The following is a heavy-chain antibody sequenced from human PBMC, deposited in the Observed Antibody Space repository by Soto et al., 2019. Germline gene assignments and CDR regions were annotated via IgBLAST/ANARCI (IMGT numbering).Heavy chain of an antibody. D-gene: IGHD3-3*01. CDR2: ISGSGGST. CDR3: AKDQRGYYDFWSGYYKYLSYFDY. J-gene: IGHJ4*02. V-gene: IGHV3-23*01. CDR1: GFTFSSYA. Sequence: GGSLRLSCAASGFTFSSYAMSWVRQAPGKGLEWVSAISGSGGSTYYADSVKGRFTISRDNSKNTLYLQMNSLRAEDTAVYYRAKDQRGYYDFWSGYYKYLSYFDYWGQGTLVTVSS.